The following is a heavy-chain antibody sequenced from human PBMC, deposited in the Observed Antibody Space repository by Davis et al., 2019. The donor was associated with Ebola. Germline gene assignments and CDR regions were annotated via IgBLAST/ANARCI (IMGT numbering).Heavy chain of an antibody. CDR3: ASGSSTRRYYYYGMDV. Sequence: GESLKISCAASGFTFSSYGMHWVRQAPGKGLEWVAVIWYDGSNKYYADSVKGRFTISRDNSKNTLYLQMNSLRAEDTAVYYCASGSSTRRYYYYGMDVWGQGTTVTVSS. J-gene: IGHJ6*02. V-gene: IGHV3-33*01. D-gene: IGHD2-2*01. CDR2: IWYDGSNK. CDR1: GFTFSSYG.